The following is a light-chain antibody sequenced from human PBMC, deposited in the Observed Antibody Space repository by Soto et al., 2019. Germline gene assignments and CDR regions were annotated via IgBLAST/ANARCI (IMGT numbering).Light chain of an antibody. CDR1: SGDIGGYNS. CDR2: DVH. CDR3: CSFAGRHTPVL. J-gene: IGLJ3*02. Sequence: QSALAQPRSVSGSPGQSVAISCTGTSGDIGGYNSVSWYQQYPGTAPKLIIYDVHMRPSGVPDRFSGSKSGNTASLTISGLQAEDEADYYCCSFAGRHTPVLFGGGTKVTVL. V-gene: IGLV2-11*01.